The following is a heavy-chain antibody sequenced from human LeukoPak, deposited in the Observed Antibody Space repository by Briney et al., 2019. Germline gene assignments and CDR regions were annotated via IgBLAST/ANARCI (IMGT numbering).Heavy chain of an antibody. CDR2: IYYSGST. CDR1: GGSISSYY. CDR3: ARGGGDSSGYSLGGSAFDI. J-gene: IGHJ3*02. D-gene: IGHD3-22*01. Sequence: SETLSLTCTVSGGSISSYYWSWIRQPPGKGLEWIGYIYYSGSTNYNPSLKSRVTISVDTSRNQFSLKLSSVTAADTAVYYCARGGGDSSGYSLGGSAFDIWGQGTMVTVSS. V-gene: IGHV4-59*08.